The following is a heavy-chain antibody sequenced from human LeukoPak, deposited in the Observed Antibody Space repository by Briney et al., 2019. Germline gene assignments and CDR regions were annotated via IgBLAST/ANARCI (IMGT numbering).Heavy chain of an antibody. D-gene: IGHD1-7*01. Sequence: GGSLRLSCAASDFTFSSYAMSWVRQAPGKGLEWVSAISGSGGSTYYADSVKGRFTISRDNSKNTLYLQMNSLRAEDTAVYYCAKDERNWNYNLASQTYDWGQGTLVTVSS. CDR3: AKDERNWNYNLASQTYD. J-gene: IGHJ4*02. CDR1: DFTFSSYA. V-gene: IGHV3-23*01. CDR2: ISGSGGST.